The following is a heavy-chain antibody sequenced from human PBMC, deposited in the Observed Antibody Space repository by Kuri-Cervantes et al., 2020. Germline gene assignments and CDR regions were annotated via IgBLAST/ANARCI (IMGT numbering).Heavy chain of an antibody. CDR2: ISWNSGSI. V-gene: IGHV3-9*01. Sequence: SLKISCAASGFTFDDYAMHWVRQAPGKGLEWVSGISWNSGSIGYADSVKGRFTISRDNAKNSLYLQMNSLRAEDTALYYCAKRMSYSSSWYYFDYWGQGTLVTISS. D-gene: IGHD6-13*01. CDR1: GFTFDDYA. J-gene: IGHJ4*02. CDR3: AKRMSYSSSWYYFDY.